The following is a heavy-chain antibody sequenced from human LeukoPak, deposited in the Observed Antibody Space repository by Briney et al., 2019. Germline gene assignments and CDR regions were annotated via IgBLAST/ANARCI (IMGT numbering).Heavy chain of an antibody. CDR2: IYHSGST. V-gene: IGHV4-4*02. J-gene: IGHJ6*03. Sequence: SETLSLTCAVSGGSISSSNWWSWIRQPPGKGLEWIGEIYHSGSTNYNPSLKSRVTISVDKSKTQFSLKLSSVTAADTAVYYCASGGSYYYGSGRDFGPVGYYYYYMDVWGKGTTVTISS. D-gene: IGHD3-10*01. CDR1: GGSISSSNW. CDR3: ASGGSYYYGSGRDFGPVGYYYYYMDV.